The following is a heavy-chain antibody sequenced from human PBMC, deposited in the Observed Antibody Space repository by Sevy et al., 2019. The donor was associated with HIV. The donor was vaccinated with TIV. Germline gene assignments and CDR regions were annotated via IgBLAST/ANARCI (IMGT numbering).Heavy chain of an antibody. V-gene: IGHV4-34*01. CDR1: VESVSSSY. Sequence: SETLSLTCAVYVESVSSSYWTWIRQPPGGGLDWVGEVDHSGGTSYNPSLKSRATVSLVTSKRNFSLKLNSVTAADTAVYFCARGRSPKRLPLLYSGYDHMTAHFFDYWGQGALVTVSS. J-gene: IGHJ4*02. CDR3: ARGRSPKRLPLLYSGYDHMTAHFFDY. CDR2: VDHSGGT. D-gene: IGHD5-12*01.